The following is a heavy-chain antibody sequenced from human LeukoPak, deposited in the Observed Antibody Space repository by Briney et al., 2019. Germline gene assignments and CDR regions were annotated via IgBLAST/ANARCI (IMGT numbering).Heavy chain of an antibody. V-gene: IGHV3-33*06. CDR3: AKDQNYESSGYYGGFDY. CDR1: GFSFKSYG. J-gene: IGHJ4*02. D-gene: IGHD3-22*01. CDR2: IWYDGSNQ. Sequence: GGSLRLSCAASGFSFKSYGFHWVRQAPGKGLEWVALIWYDGSNQYYADSVKGRFTISRDNSKNTLNLQMNSLRAEDTALYYCAKDQNYESSGYYGGFDYWGQGTLVTVSS.